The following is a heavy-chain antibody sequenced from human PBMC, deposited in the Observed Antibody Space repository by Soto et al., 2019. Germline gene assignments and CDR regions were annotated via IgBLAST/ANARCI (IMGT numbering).Heavy chain of an antibody. Sequence: GASVKVSCKASGYTFTSYYMHWVRQAPGQGLEWTGIINPSGGSTSYAQKFQGRVTMTRDTSTSTVYMELSSLRSEDTAVYYCARDGEYYYDSSGYYYPPRPQAFDYWGQGTLVTVSS. V-gene: IGHV1-46*01. D-gene: IGHD3-22*01. CDR3: ARDGEYYYDSSGYYYPPRPQAFDY. CDR2: INPSGGST. J-gene: IGHJ4*02. CDR1: GYTFTSYY.